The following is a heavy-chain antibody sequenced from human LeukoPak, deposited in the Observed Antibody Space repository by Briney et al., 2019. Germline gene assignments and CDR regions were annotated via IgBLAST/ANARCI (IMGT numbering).Heavy chain of an antibody. CDR3: ARAASEKQLYDTFDI. CDR2: INGNGDNT. Sequence: AGGSLRLSCAASGFTSRSYAMSWVRQAPGKGLEWVSTINGNGDNTYYADSVKGRVTISRDNSKNTLHLQMNSLRVEDTAVYYCARAASEKQLYDTFDIWGQGTMVTVSS. V-gene: IGHV3-23*01. D-gene: IGHD1-1*01. J-gene: IGHJ3*02. CDR1: GFTSRSYA.